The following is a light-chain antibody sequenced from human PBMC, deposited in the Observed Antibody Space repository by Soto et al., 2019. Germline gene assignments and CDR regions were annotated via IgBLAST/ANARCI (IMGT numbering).Light chain of an antibody. J-gene: IGKJ1*01. CDR2: RAS. V-gene: IGKV3-20*01. Sequence: EIVLTQSPGTLSLSPGETATLSCRASQSINNYFLAWHQQRPGQAPRLLIFRASQRASGIPDRFRGSGSGTDFTLTITSLEHEDLAVYYCQQYTNAPRTFGQGTKVEFK. CDR3: QQYTNAPRT. CDR1: QSINNYF.